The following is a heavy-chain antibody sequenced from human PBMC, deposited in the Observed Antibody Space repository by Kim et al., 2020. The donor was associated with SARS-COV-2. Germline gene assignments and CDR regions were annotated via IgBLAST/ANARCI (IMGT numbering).Heavy chain of an antibody. CDR3: ASLRRASFQDY. J-gene: IGHJ4*02. V-gene: IGHV3-48*02. Sequence: IIYYADSGKGRFTISRDNGKNSLYLQMDSLRDEDTAMYYCASLRRASFQDYWGQGILVTVSS. CDR2: II. D-gene: IGHD1-26*01.